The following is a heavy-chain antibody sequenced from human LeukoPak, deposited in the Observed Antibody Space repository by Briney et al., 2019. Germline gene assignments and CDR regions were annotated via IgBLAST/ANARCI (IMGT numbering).Heavy chain of an antibody. J-gene: IGHJ4*02. Sequence: PSETLSLTCTVSGGSISNYYWSWMRQPPGQGLEWIGYVFYSGSTNYNPSLKSRVTISVDTSKNQFSLRLSSVTDADTAVYYCARSRWEAPFDYWGQGTLVTVSS. CDR1: GGSISNYY. V-gene: IGHV4-59*01. CDR3: ARSRWEAPFDY. D-gene: IGHD1-26*01. CDR2: VFYSGST.